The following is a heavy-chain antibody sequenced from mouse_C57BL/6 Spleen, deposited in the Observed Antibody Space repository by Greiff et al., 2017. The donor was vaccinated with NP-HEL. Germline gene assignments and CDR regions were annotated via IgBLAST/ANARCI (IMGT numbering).Heavy chain of an antibody. J-gene: IGHJ2*01. CDR3: TRGLRDFDY. V-gene: IGHV5-9-1*02. CDR1: GFTFSSYA. Sequence: EVKLMESGEGLVKPGGSLKLSCAASGFTFSSYAMSWVRQTPEKRLEWVAYISSGGDYIYYADTVKGRFTISRDNARNTLYLQMSSLKSEDTAMYYCTRGLRDFDYWGQGTTLTVSS. CDR2: ISSGGDYI. D-gene: IGHD1-1*01.